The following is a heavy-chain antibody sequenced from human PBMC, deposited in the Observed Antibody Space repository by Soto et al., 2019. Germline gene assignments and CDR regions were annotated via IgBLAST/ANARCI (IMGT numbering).Heavy chain of an antibody. CDR3: AREKYPYSSSWYGWFDP. Sequence: SVKVSCTASGGTFSSYAISWVRQAPGQGLEWMGGIIPIFGTANYAQKFQGRVTITADESTSTAYMELSSLRSEDTAVYYCAREKYPYSSSWYGWFDPWGQGTLVTVSS. J-gene: IGHJ5*02. CDR1: GGTFSSYA. CDR2: IIPIFGTA. D-gene: IGHD6-13*01. V-gene: IGHV1-69*13.